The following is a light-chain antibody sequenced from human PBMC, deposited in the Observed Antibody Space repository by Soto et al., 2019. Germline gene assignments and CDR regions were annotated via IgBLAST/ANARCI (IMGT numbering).Light chain of an antibody. CDR1: SSDVGTYNY. CDR2: EVS. CDR3: SSYTSSITYV. Sequence: QSVLTQPASVSGSPGQSITISCTGTSSDVGTYNYVSWYQLHPGKAPKLMVYEVSNRPSGVSNRFSGSKSGNTASLTISGLQAEDEADYHCSSYTSSITYVFGTGTKLTVL. J-gene: IGLJ1*01. V-gene: IGLV2-14*01.